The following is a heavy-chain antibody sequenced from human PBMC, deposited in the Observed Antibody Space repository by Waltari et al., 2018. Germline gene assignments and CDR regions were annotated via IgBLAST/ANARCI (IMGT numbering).Heavy chain of an antibody. J-gene: IGHJ4*02. CDR1: GGTFSSYA. CDR2: IIPIFGTA. CDR3: ARPLVGATRSFGY. Sequence: QVQLVQSGAEVKKPGSSVKVSCKASGGTFSSYAISWVRQATGQGLDWMGGIIPIFGTANYAQKFQGRVTITADESTSTAYMELSSLRSEDTAVYYCARPLVGATRSFGYWGQGTLVTVSS. V-gene: IGHV1-69*12. D-gene: IGHD1-26*01.